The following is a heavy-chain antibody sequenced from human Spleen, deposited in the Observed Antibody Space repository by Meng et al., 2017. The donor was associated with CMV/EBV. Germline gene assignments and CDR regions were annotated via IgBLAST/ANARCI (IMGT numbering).Heavy chain of an antibody. CDR3: ASFYFDFWSGPSGLYYYGLDV. CDR2: IYYNEDT. D-gene: IGHD3-3*01. Sequence: SETLSLTCAVSGGSISSTSYYWGWVRQSPGKGLEWIGNIYYNEDTFYNPSLKSRVTVAMDLSENQFSLKLISVTAADTAVYYCASFYFDFWSGPSGLYYYGLDVWGQGTTVTVSS. J-gene: IGHJ6*02. V-gene: IGHV4-39*07. CDR1: GGSISSTSYY.